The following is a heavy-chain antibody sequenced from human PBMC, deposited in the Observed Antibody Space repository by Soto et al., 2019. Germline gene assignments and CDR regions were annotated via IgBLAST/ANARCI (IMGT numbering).Heavy chain of an antibody. CDR1: GFTFSSYG. CDR2: IWYDGSNK. Sequence: QVQLVESGGGVVQPGRSLRLSCAASGFTFSSYGMHWVRQAPGKGLEWVAVIWYDGSNKYYADSVKGRFTISRDNSKNTLYLQMNSLRAEDTAVYYCAREGVGHYYYGMDVWGQGTTVTVSS. CDR3: AREGVGHYYYGMDV. J-gene: IGHJ6*02. V-gene: IGHV3-33*01. D-gene: IGHD1-26*01.